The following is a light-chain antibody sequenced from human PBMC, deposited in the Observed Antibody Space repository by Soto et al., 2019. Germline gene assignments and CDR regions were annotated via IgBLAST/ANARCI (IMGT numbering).Light chain of an antibody. J-gene: IGLJ1*01. CDR3: KSYTTGSTYV. CDR1: SSYVGAYNY. V-gene: IGLV2-14*01. CDR2: DVS. Sequence: LASPCSLSWAPGQSIGISFNGISSYVGAYNYVSWYQQHPGKAPKLIIFDVSNRPSGVSNRFSGSKSGDTASLTISGLQAEGEADYFCKSYTTGSTYVFGTGTKVTVL.